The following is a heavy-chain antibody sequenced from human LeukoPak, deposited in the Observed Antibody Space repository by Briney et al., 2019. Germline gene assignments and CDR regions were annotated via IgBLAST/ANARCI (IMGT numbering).Heavy chain of an antibody. CDR2: ISSSSSTI. CDR3: ARGEGYDFWSGYSSIYFDY. Sequence: GGSLRLSCAASGFTFSSYSMNWVRQAPGKGLEWVSYISSSSSTIYYADSVKGRFTISRDNAKNSLYLQMNSLRAGDTAVYYCARGEGYDFWSGYSSIYFDYWGQGTLVTVSS. D-gene: IGHD3-3*01. CDR1: GFTFSSYS. J-gene: IGHJ4*02. V-gene: IGHV3-48*01.